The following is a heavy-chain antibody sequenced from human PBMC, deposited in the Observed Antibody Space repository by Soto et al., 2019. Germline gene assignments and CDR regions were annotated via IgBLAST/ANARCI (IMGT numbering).Heavy chain of an antibody. CDR2: IDPNNGRT. Sequence: GASVKVSCKASGYTFTYNAIHWVRQAPGQRPEWMGWIDPNNGRTKYSGKFQGRFTIARDTSANTAYMELTSLTSEDTTVYYCARGRWTQTTADYFLDYWGQGTQVTVSS. V-gene: IGHV1-3*01. CDR3: ARGRWTQTTADYFLDY. D-gene: IGHD3-10*01. J-gene: IGHJ4*02. CDR1: GYTFTYNA.